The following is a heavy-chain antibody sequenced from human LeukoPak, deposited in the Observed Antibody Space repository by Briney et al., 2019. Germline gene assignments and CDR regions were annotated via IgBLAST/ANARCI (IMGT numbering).Heavy chain of an antibody. D-gene: IGHD7-27*01. J-gene: IGHJ3*01. CDR3: AREDDSWGPNNLDL. Sequence: GGSLRLSCAASAFTFSEYSMNWVRQAPGKGLEWISYIDTSSSTMYYADSVMGRFTISRDNAKESLYLQMSSLRDEDTAVYYCAREDDSWGPNNLDLWGQGTMVTVSS. CDR2: IDTSSSTM. V-gene: IGHV3-48*02. CDR1: AFTFSEYS.